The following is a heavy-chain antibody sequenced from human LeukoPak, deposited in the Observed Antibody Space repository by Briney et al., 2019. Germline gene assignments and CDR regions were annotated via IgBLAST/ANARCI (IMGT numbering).Heavy chain of an antibody. D-gene: IGHD1-26*01. Sequence: GASVKVSCKASGGTFSSYAISWVRQAPGQGLEWMGGIIPIFGTANYAQKFQGRVTITADESTSTAYMELSSLRSEDTAVYYCARVGQPELKYFDYWGQGTLVTVSS. V-gene: IGHV1-69*13. CDR2: IIPIFGTA. CDR1: GGTFSSYA. CDR3: ARVGQPELKYFDY. J-gene: IGHJ4*02.